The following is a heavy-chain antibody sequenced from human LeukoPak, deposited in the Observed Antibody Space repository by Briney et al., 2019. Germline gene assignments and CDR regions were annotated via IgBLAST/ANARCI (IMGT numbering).Heavy chain of an antibody. D-gene: IGHD3-3*01. Sequence: SETLSLTCAVYGGSFSGYYWSWIRQPPGKGLEWIGEINHSGSTNYNPSLKSRVTISVDTSKNQFSLKLSSVTAADTAVYYCARGGRRITIFGVVMVWFDPWGQGTLVTVS. V-gene: IGHV4-34*01. CDR2: INHSGST. J-gene: IGHJ5*02. CDR1: GGSFSGYY. CDR3: ARGGRRITIFGVVMVWFDP.